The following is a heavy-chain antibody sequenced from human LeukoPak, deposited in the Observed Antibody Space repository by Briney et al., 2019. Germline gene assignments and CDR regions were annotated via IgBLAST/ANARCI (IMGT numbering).Heavy chain of an antibody. V-gene: IGHV3-9*01. CDR1: GFTFDDYA. CDR3: AKGTYYYDSCGYYPDYYYGMDV. D-gene: IGHD3-22*01. Sequence: PGRSLRLSCAASGFTFDDYAMHWVRQAPGKGLEWVSGISWNSGSIGYADSVKGRFTISRDNAKNSLYLQMNSLRAEDTALYYCAKGTYYYDSCGYYPDYYYGMDVWGQGTTVTVSS. J-gene: IGHJ6*02. CDR2: ISWNSGSI.